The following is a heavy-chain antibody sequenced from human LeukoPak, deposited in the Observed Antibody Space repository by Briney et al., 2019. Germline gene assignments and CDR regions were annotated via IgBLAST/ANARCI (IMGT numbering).Heavy chain of an antibody. Sequence: PGGSLRLSCAASGFTFSDYWMRWVRQAPGKGLVWVSRVNIDGSSTRYADSVKGRFTISRDNAKNTLYPQMNSLRAEDTAVYYCARVSVGQQLAYDYWGQGTLVTVSS. CDR3: ARVSVGQQLAYDY. D-gene: IGHD6-13*01. V-gene: IGHV3-74*01. J-gene: IGHJ4*02. CDR1: GFTFSDYW. CDR2: VNIDGSST.